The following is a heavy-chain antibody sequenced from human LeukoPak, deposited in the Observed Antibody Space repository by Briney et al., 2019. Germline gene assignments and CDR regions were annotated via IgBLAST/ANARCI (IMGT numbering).Heavy chain of an antibody. D-gene: IGHD5-18*01. Sequence: SETLSLTCTVSGGSISSYYWSWIRQPPGKGLEWIGYIYYSGSTNYNPSLKSRVTIPVDTSKNQFSLKLSSVTAADTAVYYCARRQRGYSYGPPNYYYYYGMDVWGQGTTVTVSS. CDR2: IYYSGST. V-gene: IGHV4-59*08. J-gene: IGHJ6*02. CDR3: ARRQRGYSYGPPNYYYYYGMDV. CDR1: GGSISSYY.